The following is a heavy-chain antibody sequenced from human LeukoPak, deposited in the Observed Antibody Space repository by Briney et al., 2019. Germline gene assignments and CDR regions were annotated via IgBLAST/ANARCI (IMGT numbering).Heavy chain of an antibody. J-gene: IGHJ6*03. CDR2: IQKDGSNE. D-gene: IGHD2-8*01. V-gene: IGHV3-30*02. Sequence: GGSLRLSFAASGFTFSSYGMHWVRQAPGKGLEWVAYIQKDGSNEQYADAVKGRFRISRDSSKNILYLQMNSLRAEDTAVYYCAKDRCSNGIGCYYYYMDVWGKGTTVTISS. CDR3: AKDRCSNGIGCYYYYMDV. CDR1: GFTFSSYG.